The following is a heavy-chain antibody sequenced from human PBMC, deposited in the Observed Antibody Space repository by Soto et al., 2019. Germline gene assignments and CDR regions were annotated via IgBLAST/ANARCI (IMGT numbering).Heavy chain of an antibody. CDR1: GGSISSGDYY. CDR2: IYYIGIT. CDR3: ARVSRIQLWFTYYYHGMDV. V-gene: IGHV4-30-4*01. Sequence: SETLSLTGTVSGGSISSGDYYGSWILQPPGKGLEWIGYIYYIGITYYNPSLKSRVTISVDTAKNQFSLNLSSVTAADTAVYYCARVSRIQLWFTYYYHGMDVSGQGTTVTVSS. D-gene: IGHD5-18*01. J-gene: IGHJ6*02.